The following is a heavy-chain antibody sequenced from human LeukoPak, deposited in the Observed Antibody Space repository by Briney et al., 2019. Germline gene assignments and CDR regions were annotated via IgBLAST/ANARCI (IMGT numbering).Heavy chain of an antibody. CDR2: ISAYNGNT. J-gene: IGHJ5*02. D-gene: IGHD4-17*01. V-gene: IGHV1-18*01. Sequence: ASVKVSCKASGYSFTSYGISRVRQAPGQGLEWMGWISAYNGNTNYAQKLQGRVTMTTDTSTSTAYMELRSLRSDDTAVYYCARSIAGDYVEWFDPWGQGTLVTVSS. CDR1: GYSFTSYG. CDR3: ARSIAGDYVEWFDP.